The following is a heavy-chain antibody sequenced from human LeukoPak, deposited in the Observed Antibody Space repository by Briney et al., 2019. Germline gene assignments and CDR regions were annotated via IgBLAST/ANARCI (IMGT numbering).Heavy chain of an antibody. CDR3: AKGVRFADYYYMDV. CDR1: GFTFSSYA. V-gene: IGHV3-23*01. D-gene: IGHD3-3*01. CDR2: ISGSGGST. Sequence: GGSLRLSCAASGFTFSSYAMSWVRQAPGKGLEWVSAISGSGGSTYYADSVKGRFTISRDNSKNTLYLQMNSPRAEDTAVYYCAKGVRFADYYYMDVWGKGTTVTVSS. J-gene: IGHJ6*03.